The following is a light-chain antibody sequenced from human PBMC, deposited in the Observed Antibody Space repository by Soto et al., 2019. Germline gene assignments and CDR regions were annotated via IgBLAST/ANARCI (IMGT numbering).Light chain of an antibody. CDR3: TSFTTTNIWV. V-gene: IGLV2-11*01. CDR1: SSDIGSYNA. CDR2: DVF. Sequence: QSALTQPRSVSGSPGHSVTISCFGTSSDIGSYNAVSWYQQHPGKAPKLIIFDVFERPSGVPDRFSGSKSGNSASLTISGLQAEDESDYYCTSFTTTNIWVFGGGTKVTVL. J-gene: IGLJ3*02.